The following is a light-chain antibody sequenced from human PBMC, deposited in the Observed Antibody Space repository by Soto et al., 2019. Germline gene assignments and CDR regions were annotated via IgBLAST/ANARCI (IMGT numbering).Light chain of an antibody. CDR2: EVR. Sequence: QSALTQPASVSGSPGQSISISCTGTSSDVGGYNCVSWYQQHPGRAPKLMIYEVRSRPSGVSNRFSGSKSGNTASPTISGLQAEDEADYYCSSCTSISTPVFGGGTKVTVL. CDR3: SSCTSISTPV. V-gene: IGLV2-14*03. J-gene: IGLJ2*01. CDR1: SSDVGGYNC.